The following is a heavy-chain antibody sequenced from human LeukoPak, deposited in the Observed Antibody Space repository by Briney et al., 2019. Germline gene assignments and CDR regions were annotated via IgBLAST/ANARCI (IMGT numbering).Heavy chain of an antibody. Sequence: PSETLSLTCAVYGGSFSGYYWSWIRQPPGKGLEWIGEINHSGSTNYNPSLKSRVTIPVDTSKNQFSLKLSSVTAADTAVYYCARSESGDGYNLFDYWGQGTLVTVSS. CDR1: GGSFSGYY. D-gene: IGHD5-24*01. V-gene: IGHV4-34*01. CDR2: INHSGST. J-gene: IGHJ4*02. CDR3: ARSESGDGYNLFDY.